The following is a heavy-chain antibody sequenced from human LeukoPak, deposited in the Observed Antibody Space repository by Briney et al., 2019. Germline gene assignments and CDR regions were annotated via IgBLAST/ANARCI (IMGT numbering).Heavy chain of an antibody. CDR3: TRGSYGDYEY. CDR1: GFTVSSYS. D-gene: IGHD4-17*01. V-gene: IGHV3-21*01. CDR2: ISSSSSYI. Sequence: GESLRLSCAASGFTVSSYSMNWVRQAPGKGLEWVSSISSSSSYIYYADSVKGRFTISRDNAQNSLYLQMNSLRAEDTAVYYCTRGSYGDYEYWGQGTLVTVSS. J-gene: IGHJ4*02.